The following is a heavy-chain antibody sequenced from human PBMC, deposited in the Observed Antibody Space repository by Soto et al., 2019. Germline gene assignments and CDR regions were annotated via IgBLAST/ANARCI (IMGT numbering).Heavy chain of an antibody. CDR2: ISSSRSYI. CDR1: GFTFSRYS. CDR3: AREAEGIVVSRIFDL. Sequence: EVQLVEYGGGLVKPGGSLRLSCVASGFTFSRYSMTWVRLAPGKGLEWVSYISSSRSYIYFADAVRGRFTISRDNAKNSVYLQMNSLRAEDTAVYYCAREAEGIVVSRIFDLGGQGTLVTVSS. D-gene: IGHD6-19*01. J-gene: IGHJ5*02. V-gene: IGHV3-21*01.